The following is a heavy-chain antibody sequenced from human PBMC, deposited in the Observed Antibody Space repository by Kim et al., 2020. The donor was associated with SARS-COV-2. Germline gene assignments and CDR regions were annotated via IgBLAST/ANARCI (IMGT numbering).Heavy chain of an antibody. CDR3: ARPMTTVDVLDV. V-gene: IGHV3-30*03. Sequence: GGSLRLSCAASGFSFSGYSMYWVRQAPGKGLEWEAVISDDGTYKYYADSVKGRFTVSRDNSENMLYLEMSSLRPEDTAIYYCARPMTTVDVLDVWGQGTMVLVSS. D-gene: IGHD4-17*01. CDR1: GFSFSGYS. J-gene: IGHJ3*01. CDR2: ISDDGTYK.